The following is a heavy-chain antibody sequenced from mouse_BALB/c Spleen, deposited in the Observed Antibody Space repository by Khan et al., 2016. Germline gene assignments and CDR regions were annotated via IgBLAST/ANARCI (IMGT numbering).Heavy chain of an antibody. Sequence: VQLKESGAELVRPGALVKLSCKASGFNIKDYYIHWVKQRPEQGLEWIGWIDPENGNTIYDPKFQDKDTITADTSSNTAYLQLSSLTSEDTAVYYCARYDVNYDSFDFWGQGPTLTVSS. CDR2: IDPENGNT. J-gene: IGHJ2*01. V-gene: IGHV14-1*02. CDR3: ARYDVNYDSFDF. D-gene: IGHD2-3*01. CDR1: GFNIKDYY.